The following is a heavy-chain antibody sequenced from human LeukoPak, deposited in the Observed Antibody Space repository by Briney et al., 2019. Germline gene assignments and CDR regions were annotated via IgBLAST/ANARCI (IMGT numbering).Heavy chain of an antibody. CDR3: ARVFRPSLTVFIIRGAFGI. D-gene: IGHD3-3*01. J-gene: IGHJ3*02. CDR2: INTDGSST. Sequence: GGSLRLSCAASGFTFSSYWMHWVRQAPGKGLVWVSRINTDGSSTSYADSVKGRFTISRDNDKNSLYLQMNSLRVEDTAVYYCARVFRPSLTVFIIRGAFGIWGQGTMVTVSS. V-gene: IGHV3-74*01. CDR1: GFTFSSYW.